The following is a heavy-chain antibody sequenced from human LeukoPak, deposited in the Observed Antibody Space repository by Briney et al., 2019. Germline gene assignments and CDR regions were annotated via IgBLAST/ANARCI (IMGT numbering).Heavy chain of an antibody. Sequence: GGSLRLSCEASGFSFSSYNMDWVRQTPGKGLEYVSGISDNGVGTYYASSVKGRFTISRDNSKNTLYLQMDSLKDEDMAMYYCAREGHSSGYCGAFDIWGPGTMVTVSS. CDR3: AREGHSSGYCGAFDI. V-gene: IGHV3-64*01. J-gene: IGHJ3*02. CDR1: GFSFSSYN. D-gene: IGHD3-22*01. CDR2: ISDNGVGT.